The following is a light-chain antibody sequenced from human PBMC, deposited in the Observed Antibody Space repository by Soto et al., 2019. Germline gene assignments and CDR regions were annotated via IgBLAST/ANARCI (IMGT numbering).Light chain of an antibody. CDR3: LEDSNYPLT. CDR2: AAS. CDR1: QDIRNE. J-gene: IGKJ4*01. V-gene: IGKV1-6*01. Sequence: AIQMTQSPSSLSASVGDRVTITCRASQDIRNELGWYQQKPGRAPKLLIYAASTLQSGVPSRFSGSGSGTDFTLTITSLQPEDFATYYCLEDSNYPLTFGGGTRIEIK.